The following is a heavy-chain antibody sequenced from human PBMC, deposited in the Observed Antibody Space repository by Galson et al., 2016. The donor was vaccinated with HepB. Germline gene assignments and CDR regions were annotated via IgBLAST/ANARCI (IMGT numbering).Heavy chain of an antibody. CDR1: GFTVSNNY. J-gene: IGHJ4*02. CDR2: IYSGGST. V-gene: IGHV3-66*01. CDR3: ARGGAPVAGV. Sequence: SLRLSCAASGFTVSNNYMRWVRQAPGKGLEWVSLIYSGGSTSYANSVRGRFTISRDNSKNTLHLQMNSLRDEDTAVYYCARGGAPVAGVWGQGTLVTVSS. D-gene: IGHD6-13*01.